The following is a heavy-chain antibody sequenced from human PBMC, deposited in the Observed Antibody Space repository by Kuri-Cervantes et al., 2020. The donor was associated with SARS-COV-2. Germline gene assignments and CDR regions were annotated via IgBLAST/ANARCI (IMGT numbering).Heavy chain of an antibody. CDR3: TTELVLGTTLGPIGMDV. D-gene: IGHD1-26*01. J-gene: IGHJ6*02. CDR2: IKSKTDGATT. Sequence: GESLKISCATSGFTFSNAWMSWVRQAPGKGLEWVGHIKSKTDGATTDYAAPVKGRFSISRDDSKNTVYLQMNSLKTDDTAVYFCTTELVLGTTLGPIGMDVWGQGTTVTVSS. V-gene: IGHV3-15*01. CDR1: GFTFSNAW.